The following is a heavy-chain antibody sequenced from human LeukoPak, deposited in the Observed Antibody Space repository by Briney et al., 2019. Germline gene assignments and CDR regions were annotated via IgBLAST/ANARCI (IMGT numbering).Heavy chain of an antibody. J-gene: IGHJ3*02. V-gene: IGHV1-2*02. Sequence: ASVKVSCKASGYTFTGYYMHWVRQAPGQGLEWMGWINPNSGGTNYAQKFQGRVTMTRDTSISTAYMELSRLRSEDTAVYYCARAISAPDAFDIWGQGTMVTVSS. CDR1: GYTFTGYY. CDR2: INPNSGGT. CDR3: ARAISAPDAFDI. D-gene: IGHD3-9*01.